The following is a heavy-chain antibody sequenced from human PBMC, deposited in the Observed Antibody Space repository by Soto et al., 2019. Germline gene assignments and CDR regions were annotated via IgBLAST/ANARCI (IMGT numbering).Heavy chain of an antibody. D-gene: IGHD3-3*01. CDR3: ARDADYDFWSCYSPRHPYNWFDP. CDR2: ISAYNGNT. Sequence: ASVKVSCKASGYTFTSYGISWVRQAPGQGLEWMGWISAYNGNTNYAQKLQGRVTMTTDTSTSTAYMELRSLRSDDTAVYYCARDADYDFWSCYSPRHPYNWFDPWGQGTLVTVSS. V-gene: IGHV1-18*04. J-gene: IGHJ5*02. CDR1: GYTFTSYG.